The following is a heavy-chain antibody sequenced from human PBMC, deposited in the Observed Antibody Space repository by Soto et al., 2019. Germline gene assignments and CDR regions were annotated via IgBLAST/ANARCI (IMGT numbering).Heavy chain of an antibody. CDR2: IHNSGST. V-gene: IGHV4-59*01. CDR3: ARDIIAYSSAWFPGFDP. CDR1: GDSLSRNF. D-gene: IGHD6-19*01. Sequence: SETLSLTCTVSGDSLSRNFWSWIRQPPGKGLEWIGSIHNSGSTNYNPSLKSRVTISVDTSKNQFSLKLNSVTAADTAVYYCARDIIAYSSAWFPGFDPWGQGTLVTV. J-gene: IGHJ5*02.